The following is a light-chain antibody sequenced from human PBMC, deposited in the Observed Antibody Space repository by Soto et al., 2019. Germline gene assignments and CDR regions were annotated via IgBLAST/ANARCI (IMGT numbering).Light chain of an antibody. Sequence: EIVMTQSPATLSVSPGERVTLSCRASQSVNSKVAWYQQKPGQAPRLLIYGASTRATGIPARFSGSGSGTEFTLTISSLQSEDFAVYYCQQYNNWRTFGQGTKVDIK. CDR2: GAS. CDR1: QSVNSK. J-gene: IGKJ1*01. V-gene: IGKV3-15*01. CDR3: QQYNNWRT.